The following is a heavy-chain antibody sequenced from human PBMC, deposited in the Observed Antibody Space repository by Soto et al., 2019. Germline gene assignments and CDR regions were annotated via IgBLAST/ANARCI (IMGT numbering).Heavy chain of an antibody. Sequence: EVQLVESGGGLVKPGGSLRLSCAASGFTFSNAWMSWVRQAPGKGLEWVGRIKSKTDGGTTDYAAPVKGRFTISRDDSKNTLYLQMNSLKTEDTAVYYRTTGVIGYCTNGVCYPPYYYYYMDVWGKGTTATVSS. CDR1: GFTFSNAW. CDR2: IKSKTDGGTT. D-gene: IGHD2-8*01. V-gene: IGHV3-15*01. J-gene: IGHJ6*03. CDR3: TTGVIGYCTNGVCYPPYYYYYMDV.